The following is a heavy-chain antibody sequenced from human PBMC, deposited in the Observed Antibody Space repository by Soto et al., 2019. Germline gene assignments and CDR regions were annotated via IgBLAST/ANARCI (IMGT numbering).Heavy chain of an antibody. V-gene: IGHV1-69*06. Sequence: GASVKVSCKASGGTFSSYAISWVRQAPGQGLEWMGGIIPIFGTANYAQKFQGRVTITADKSTSTAYMELSSQRSEDTAVYYCARGTIAAAERDWFDPWGQGTLVTVSS. D-gene: IGHD6-13*01. J-gene: IGHJ5*02. CDR1: GGTFSSYA. CDR2: IIPIFGTA. CDR3: ARGTIAAAERDWFDP.